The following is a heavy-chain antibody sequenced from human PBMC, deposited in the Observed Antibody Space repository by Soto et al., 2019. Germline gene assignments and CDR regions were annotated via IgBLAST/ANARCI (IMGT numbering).Heavy chain of an antibody. J-gene: IGHJ4*02. V-gene: IGHV3-30*18. CDR1: GFPFSNYG. CDR2: ISYDGSDK. Sequence: GGSLRLSCAASGFPFSNYGMHWVRQAPGKGLEWVAVISYDGSDKYYPDSVKGRFTISRDNSKNTLYLQMNSLRAEDTAVYYCAKTQTKYYYDRGGYYFDYWGQGTLVTVSS. D-gene: IGHD3-22*01. CDR3: AKTQTKYYYDRGGYYFDY.